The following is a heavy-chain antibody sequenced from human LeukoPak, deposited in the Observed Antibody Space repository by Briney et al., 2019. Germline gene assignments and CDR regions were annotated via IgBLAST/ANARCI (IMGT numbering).Heavy chain of an antibody. CDR3: VKDIQLSY. Sequence: AGGSLRLSCAASGFGFKDAAMTWVRQAPGKALEWVSLISFSGANTYYADSVKGRFTISRDNSKSTVSLQMNSLRAEDTAVYYCVKDIQLSYWGQGTLVTVSS. CDR1: GFGFKDAA. D-gene: IGHD3-16*02. J-gene: IGHJ4*02. CDR2: ISFSGANT. V-gene: IGHV3-23*01.